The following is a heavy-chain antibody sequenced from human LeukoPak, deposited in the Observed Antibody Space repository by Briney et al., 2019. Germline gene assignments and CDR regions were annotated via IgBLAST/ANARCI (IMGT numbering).Heavy chain of an antibody. CDR1: GYTFTGYY. Sequence: GASVKVSCKVSGYTFTGYYMNWVRQAPGQGLEWMGWINSDSGFTKYAQKFQGRVTMTRDTSITTVYMDLTRLTSDDTAVYYCARNFDMKGFDHWGQGTLVTVSS. CDR2: INSDSGFT. J-gene: IGHJ5*02. V-gene: IGHV1-2*02. D-gene: IGHD3-9*01. CDR3: ARNFDMKGFDH.